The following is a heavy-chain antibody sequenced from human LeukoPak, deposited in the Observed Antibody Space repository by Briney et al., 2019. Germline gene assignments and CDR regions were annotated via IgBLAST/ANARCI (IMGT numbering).Heavy chain of an antibody. CDR3: GGESITGTTGDYYYMDV. Sequence: GGSLRLSCAASGFTVSRNYMSWVRQAPGKGLEWVSVIYSGGSTYYADSVKGRFTISRDNSKNTLYLQMNSLRAEDTAVYYCGGESITGTTGDYYYMDVWGKGTTVTVSS. V-gene: IGHV3-53*01. CDR2: IYSGGST. CDR1: GFTVSRNY. J-gene: IGHJ6*03. D-gene: IGHD1-7*01.